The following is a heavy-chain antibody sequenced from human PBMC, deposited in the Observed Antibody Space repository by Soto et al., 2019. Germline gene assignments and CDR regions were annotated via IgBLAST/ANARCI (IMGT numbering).Heavy chain of an antibody. J-gene: IGHJ1*01. V-gene: IGHV3-7*01. CDR1: GFTFSTSW. Sequence: EVQLVESGGGLVQPGGSLRLSCAASGFTFSTSWMSWVRQAPGKGLEWVAIIKQDGSEIYYVDSVKGRFTISRDNAKNSLYLQMNSLRAEDTAVYYCARGPHWGQGTLVTVSS. CDR3: ARGPH. CDR2: IKQDGSEI.